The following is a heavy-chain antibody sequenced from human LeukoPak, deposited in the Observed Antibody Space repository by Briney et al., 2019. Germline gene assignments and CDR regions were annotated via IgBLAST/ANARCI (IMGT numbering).Heavy chain of an antibody. CDR3: ARQKGLVIRGYFDY. V-gene: IGHV4-59*08. CDR1: GGSISSYY. J-gene: IGHJ4*02. Sequence: SETLSLTCTVSGGSISSYYWSWIRQPPGKGLEWIGYIYYSGSTNYNPSLKSRVTISVDTSKNQFSLKLSSVTAADTAVYYCARQKGLVIRGYFDYWAREPWSPSPQ. D-gene: IGHD3/OR15-3a*01. CDR2: IYYSGST.